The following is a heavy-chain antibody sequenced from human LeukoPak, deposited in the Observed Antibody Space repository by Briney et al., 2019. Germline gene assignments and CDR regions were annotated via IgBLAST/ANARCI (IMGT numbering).Heavy chain of an antibody. CDR3: AKRMGGTPDY. CDR2: ISGSAGST. V-gene: IGHV3-23*01. D-gene: IGHD1-26*01. Sequence: GGSLRLSCVASGSSFHSYAMTWVRQAPGKGREWVSGISGSAGSTHYADSVKGRFTISRDNSKNTLYLQMNSLRAEDTALYYCAKRMGGTPDYWGLGTLVTVSS. CDR1: GSSFHSYA. J-gene: IGHJ4*02.